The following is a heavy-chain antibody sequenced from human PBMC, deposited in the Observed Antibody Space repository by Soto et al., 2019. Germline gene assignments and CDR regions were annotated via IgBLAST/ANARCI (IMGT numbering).Heavy chain of an antibody. J-gene: IGHJ4*02. D-gene: IGHD2-15*01. Sequence: PGGSLRLSCAASGFTFSSYWMHWFRKAPGKGLVWVSRINSDGSSTSYADSVKGRFTISRDNAKNTLYLQMNSLRAEDTAVYYCVRTGLVVAAATREDYWGQGTLVTVSS. CDR2: INSDGSST. V-gene: IGHV3-74*01. CDR3: VRTGLVVAAATREDY. CDR1: GFTFSSYW.